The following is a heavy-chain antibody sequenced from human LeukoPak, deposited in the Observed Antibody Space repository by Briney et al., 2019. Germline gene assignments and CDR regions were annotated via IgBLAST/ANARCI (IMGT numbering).Heavy chain of an antibody. Sequence: GGALRLSCAASGTTFSRGAMHWGRHAPGKGLQWVSVSSFDGTNKFYADSVTRRFTISTDNSKSTQYLLMDSVRVEDSAVYYCVRGVIDYYVPSGRWDYFDPWGQGPRVTVSS. CDR1: GTTFSRGA. CDR3: VRGVIDYYVPSGRWDYFDP. CDR2: SSFDGTNK. J-gene: IGHJ4*02. D-gene: IGHD3-10*02. V-gene: IGHV3-30-3*01.